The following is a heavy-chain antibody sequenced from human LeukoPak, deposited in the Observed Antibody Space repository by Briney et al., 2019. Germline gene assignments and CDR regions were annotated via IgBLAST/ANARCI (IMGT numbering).Heavy chain of an antibody. Sequence: PGGSLRLSCAASGFTFSSYSMNWVRQAPGKGLEWVSSIIGSGGSTYNADSVKGRFTISRDNSKNTLYLQMNSLRVEDTAFYYCAKGLGWFDPWGQGTLVTVSS. J-gene: IGHJ5*02. CDR2: IIGSGGST. V-gene: IGHV3-23*01. D-gene: IGHD3-16*01. CDR1: GFTFSSYS. CDR3: AKGLGWFDP.